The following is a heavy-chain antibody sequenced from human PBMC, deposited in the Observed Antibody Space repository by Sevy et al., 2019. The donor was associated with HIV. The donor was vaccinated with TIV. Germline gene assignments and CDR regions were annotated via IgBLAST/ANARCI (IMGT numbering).Heavy chain of an antibody. V-gene: IGHV3-48*03. Sequence: GESLKISCAASGFTFSSYEMNWVRQAPGKGLEWVSYISSSGSTIYYADSVKGRFTISRDNAKNSLYLQMNSLRAEDTAVYYCARAGTFYDSSGYYFSGTRPFDYWGQGTLVTVSS. CDR1: GFTFSSYE. J-gene: IGHJ4*02. CDR3: ARAGTFYDSSGYYFSGTRPFDY. CDR2: ISSSGSTI. D-gene: IGHD3-22*01.